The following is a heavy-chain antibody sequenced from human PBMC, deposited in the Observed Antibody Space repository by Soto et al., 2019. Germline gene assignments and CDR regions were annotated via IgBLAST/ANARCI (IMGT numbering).Heavy chain of an antibody. J-gene: IGHJ5*02. D-gene: IGHD6-13*01. Sequence: EVQLVESGGGLVQPGGSLRLSCAASGFTFSSYSMNWVRQAPGKGLEWVSYISSSSSTLYYADSVMGRSTISGDKAKNSLYVQRNSLRAQDTAVYYCARQRERIADIGWFDPWGQGTVVSVSS. CDR3: ARQRERIADIGWFDP. V-gene: IGHV3-48*01. CDR1: GFTFSSYS. CDR2: ISSSSSTL.